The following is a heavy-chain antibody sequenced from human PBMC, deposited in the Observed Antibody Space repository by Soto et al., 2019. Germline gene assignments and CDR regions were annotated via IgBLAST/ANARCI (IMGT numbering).Heavy chain of an antibody. CDR1: GGSISSGNYY. CDR2: IYYSGSA. CDR3: AILQPASRYDNY. Sequence: PSETLSLTCTVSGGSISSGNYYWSWIRQPPGKGLEWIGYIYYSGSAYYNPSLKSRVSISVDMSMNQFSLRLSSVTAADTAVYYCAILQPASRYDNYWGQGTLVTVSS. J-gene: IGHJ4*02. D-gene: IGHD3-9*01. V-gene: IGHV4-30-4*01.